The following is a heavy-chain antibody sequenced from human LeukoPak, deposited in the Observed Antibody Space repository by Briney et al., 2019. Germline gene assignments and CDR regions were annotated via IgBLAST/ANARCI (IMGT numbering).Heavy chain of an antibody. J-gene: IGHJ4*02. CDR1: GFTFSSYA. CDR2: ISSNGGST. D-gene: IGHD3-10*01. Sequence: GGSLRLSCSASGFTFSSYAMHWVRQAPGKGLEYVSAISSNGGSTYYADSVKGRFTISRDNSKNTLYLQMSSLRAEDTAVYYCVKGSIRPGCYGSGSYPDWGQGTLVTVSS. V-gene: IGHV3-64D*06. CDR3: VKGSIRPGCYGSGSYPD.